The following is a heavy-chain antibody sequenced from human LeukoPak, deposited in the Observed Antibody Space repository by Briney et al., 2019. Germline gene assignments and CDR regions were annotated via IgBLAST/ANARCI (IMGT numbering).Heavy chain of an antibody. CDR2: ISAYNGNT. J-gene: IGHJ1*01. Sequence: ASVKVSCKASGYTFTSYSISWVRQPPGQGLEWMGWISAYNGNTNYAQKLQGRVTMTTDTSTSTAYMELRSLRSDDTAVYYCPRWLLAEYFQHWGQGTLVTVSS. V-gene: IGHV1-18*01. D-gene: IGHD2-15*01. CDR3: PRWLLAEYFQH. CDR1: GYTFTSYS.